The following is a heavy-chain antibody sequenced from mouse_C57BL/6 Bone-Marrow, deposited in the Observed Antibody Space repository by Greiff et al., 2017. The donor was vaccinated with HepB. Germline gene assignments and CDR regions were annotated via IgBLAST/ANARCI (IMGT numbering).Heavy chain of an antibody. CDR1: GFTFSDYY. CDR2: ISNGGGST. J-gene: IGHJ4*01. CDR3: ARHRVGGAMDY. D-gene: IGHD1-1*02. V-gene: IGHV5-12*01. Sequence: EVKVEESGGGLVQPGGSLKLSCAASGFTFSDYYMYWVRQTPEKRLEWVAYISNGGGSTYYPDTVKGRFTISRDNAKNTLYLQMSRLKSEDTAMYYCARHRVGGAMDYWGQGTSVTVSS.